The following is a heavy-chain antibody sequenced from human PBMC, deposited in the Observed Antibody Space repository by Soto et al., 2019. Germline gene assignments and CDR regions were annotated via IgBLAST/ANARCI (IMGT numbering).Heavy chain of an antibody. J-gene: IGHJ4*02. CDR1: GFSLTTSGVG. V-gene: IGHV2-5*04. Sequence: QITLKESGPTLVQPTQTLTLTCTFSGFSLTTSGVGVGWIRQPPGKALEWLALIYWYDDKRYSPSLKTRGTITKDTSKNRVERTMNNMDPVDTGTYYCGHAREGYSSGWPFYWGQGTLVTVS. CDR2: IYWYDDK. CDR3: GHAREGYSSGWPFY. D-gene: IGHD6-19*01.